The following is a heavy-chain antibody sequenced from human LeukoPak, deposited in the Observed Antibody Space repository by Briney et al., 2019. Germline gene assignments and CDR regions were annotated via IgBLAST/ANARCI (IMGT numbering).Heavy chain of an antibody. V-gene: IGHV4-59*01. CDR3: ARGSGGAMVEGDHDY. J-gene: IGHJ4*02. CDR1: GGSISSYY. Sequence: KPSETLSLTCSVSGGSISSYYWSWIRQPPGKGLEWIGYIYYSGSTNYNPSLKSRVTISVDTSKNQFSLKLSSVTAADTAVYYCARGSGGAMVEGDHDYWGQGTLVTVSS. CDR2: IYYSGST. D-gene: IGHD5-18*01.